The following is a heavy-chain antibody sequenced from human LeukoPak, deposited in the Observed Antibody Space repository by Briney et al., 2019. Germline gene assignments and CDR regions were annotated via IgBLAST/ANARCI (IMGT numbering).Heavy chain of an antibody. CDR1: GGSISSSSYY. V-gene: IGHV4-39*01. CDR3: ARLVNPYYYDSSGYRLDI. J-gene: IGHJ3*02. CDR2: IYYGGST. D-gene: IGHD3-22*01. Sequence: PSETLSLTCTVSGGSISSSSYYWGWLRQPPGRGLEWIGSIYYGGSTYYNPSLKSRVTISVDTSKNQFSLKLSSVTAADTAVYYCARLVNPYYYDSSGYRLDIWGQGTMVTVSS.